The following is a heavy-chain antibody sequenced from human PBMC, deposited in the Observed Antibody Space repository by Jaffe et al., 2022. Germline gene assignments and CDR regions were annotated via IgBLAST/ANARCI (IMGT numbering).Heavy chain of an antibody. V-gene: IGHV3-48*03. J-gene: IGHJ6*03. D-gene: IGHD6-13*01. CDR3: ARAAAAGVVYYYYYMDV. CDR2: ISSSGSTI. Sequence: EVQLVESGGGLVQPGGSLRLSCAASGFTFSSYEMNWVRQAPGKGLEWVSYISSSGSTIYYADSVKGRFTISRDNAKNSLYLQMNSLRAEDTAVYYCARAAAAGVVYYYYYMDVWGKGTTVTVSS. CDR1: GFTFSSYE.